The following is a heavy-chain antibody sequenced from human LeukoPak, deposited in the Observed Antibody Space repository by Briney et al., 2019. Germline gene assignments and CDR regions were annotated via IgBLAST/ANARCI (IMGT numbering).Heavy chain of an antibody. CDR1: VYIFIDYW. V-gene: IGHV1-2*02. J-gene: IGHJ4*02. CDR3: ARVGAPGGLRPYHYYY. CDR2: IDPGSGIT. Sequence: AASVTVSFKSSVYIFIDYWIHWVRQAPGRGLGCLGWIDPGSGITNQPQKFQGRITLTRDTSASTVYMDLTGLTTDDTALYYCARVGAPGGLRPYHYYYWGQGTLVTVSS. D-gene: IGHD3-16*01.